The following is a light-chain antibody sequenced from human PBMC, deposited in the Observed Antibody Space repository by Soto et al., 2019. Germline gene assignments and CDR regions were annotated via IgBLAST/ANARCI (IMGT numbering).Light chain of an antibody. J-gene: IGKJ1*01. V-gene: IGKV1-16*01. CDR1: QGISTY. CDR3: QQYNSYSRT. Sequence: DIRVTRSPSSLSASVSNEVTITCLASQGISTYLNWYQQRPGKAPKLLIYAASSLQSGVPSRFSGSGSGKEFTLTISSLQPDDFATYYCQQYNSYSRTFGQGTKVDIK. CDR2: AAS.